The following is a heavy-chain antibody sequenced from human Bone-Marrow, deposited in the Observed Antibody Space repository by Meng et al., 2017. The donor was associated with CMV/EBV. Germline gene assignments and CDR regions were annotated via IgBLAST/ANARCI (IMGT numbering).Heavy chain of an antibody. J-gene: IGHJ4*02. CDR1: GFTFSSYR. Sequence: GESLKISCAASGFTFSSYRMSWVRQAPGKGLEWVANIKQDGGTIYYADSVKGRFTISRDNAKNSLYLQMNSLRAEATDVYYCASVDYVWGSYRYTDSTSEYWGQGTLVTVSS. CDR3: ASVDYVWGSYRYTDSTSEY. CDR2: IKQDGGTI. V-gene: IGHV3-7*01. D-gene: IGHD3-16*02.